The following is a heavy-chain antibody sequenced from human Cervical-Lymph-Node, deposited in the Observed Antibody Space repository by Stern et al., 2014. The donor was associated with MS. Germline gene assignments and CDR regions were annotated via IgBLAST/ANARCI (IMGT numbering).Heavy chain of an antibody. V-gene: IGHV3-21*01. J-gene: IGHJ4*02. CDR2: ISRNGAYI. D-gene: IGHD4-17*01. CDR1: GFTFSSYS. Sequence: EVQLLESGGGLVKPGGSLRLSCAASGFTFSSYSMHWVRQAPGKGLEWVSSISRNGAYIYYTDSLKGQFTISRDNTKDSLYLQMNSLRAEDTAVYYCARSGTVTTKFDFWGQGTLVTVSS. CDR3: ARSGTVTTKFDF.